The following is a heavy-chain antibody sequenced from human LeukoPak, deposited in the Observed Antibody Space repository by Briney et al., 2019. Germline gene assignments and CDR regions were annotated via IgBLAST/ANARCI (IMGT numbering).Heavy chain of an antibody. Sequence: SFSXYYWSWIRQXPGKGLEWIGEINHSGSTYYNPSLKSRVTISVDTSKNQFSLKLSSVTAADTAVYYCARRSRYSSGWSDYYYYYGMDVWGQGTTVTVSS. CDR3: ARRSRYSSGWSDYYYYYGMDV. V-gene: IGHV4-34*01. CDR1: SFSXYY. J-gene: IGHJ6*02. CDR2: INHSGST. D-gene: IGHD6-19*01.